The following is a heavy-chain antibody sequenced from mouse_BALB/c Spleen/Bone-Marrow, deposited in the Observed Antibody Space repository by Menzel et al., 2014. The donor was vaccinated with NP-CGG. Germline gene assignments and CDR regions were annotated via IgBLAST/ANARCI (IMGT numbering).Heavy chain of an antibody. V-gene: IGHV5-6-4*01. Sequence: EVQGVESGGGLVNPGGSLKLSCAASGFTFSSYTMSWVRQTPEKRLEWVATISSGGSYTYYPDSVKGRFTISRDNAKNTLYLQMSSLKSEDTAMYYCTRDGKGNYDYAMDYWGQGTSVTVSS. D-gene: IGHD2-1*01. CDR1: GFTFSSYT. J-gene: IGHJ4*01. CDR2: ISSGGSYT. CDR3: TRDGKGNYDYAMDY.